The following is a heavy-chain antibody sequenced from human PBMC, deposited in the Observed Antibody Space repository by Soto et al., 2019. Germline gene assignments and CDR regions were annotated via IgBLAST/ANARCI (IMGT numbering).Heavy chain of an antibody. V-gene: IGHV4-61*01. J-gene: IGHJ4*02. Sequence: PSETLSLTCTVSGGSVSSGSYYWSWIRQPPGKGLEWIGHIYYSGSANYNPSLKSRVTISVDTSKNQFSLKLSSVTAADTAVYYCARVGGYCSGGSCYSFDYRGQGTLVTVSS. CDR1: GGSVSSGSYY. CDR2: IYYSGSA. CDR3: ARVGGYCSGGSCYSFDY. D-gene: IGHD2-15*01.